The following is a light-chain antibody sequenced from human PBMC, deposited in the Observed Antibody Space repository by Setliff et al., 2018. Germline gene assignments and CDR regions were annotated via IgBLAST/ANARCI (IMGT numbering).Light chain of an antibody. CDR2: DAS. CDR3: SSYTRSSTYV. V-gene: IGLV2-14*03. CDR1: SSDIGGDNY. Sequence: QSVLAQPASISGSLGQSITISCTGASSDIGGDNYVSWYQQLPGKAPQLIVYDASSRPSGVSHRFSGFKSGYTASLTISGLQSGDEADYYCSSYTRSSTYVFGGGTKVTVL. J-gene: IGLJ1*01.